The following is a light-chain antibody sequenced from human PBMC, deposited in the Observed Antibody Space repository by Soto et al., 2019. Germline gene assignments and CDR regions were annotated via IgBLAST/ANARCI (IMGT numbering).Light chain of an antibody. CDR3: QRYHIWPSWT. V-gene: IGKV3-15*01. J-gene: IGKJ1*01. CDR1: QSVSLS. CDR2: GAS. Sequence: EIVLTQSPATLSVSLGHSATLSCRASQSVSLSLAWYQMRPGQPPRLLIYGASTRATDIPARFSGSGSGTDFNLTISSLQSEDFAVYFCQRYHIWPSWTFGQGTKVELK.